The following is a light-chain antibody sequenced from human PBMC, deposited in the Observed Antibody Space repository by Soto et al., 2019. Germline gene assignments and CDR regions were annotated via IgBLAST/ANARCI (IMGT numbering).Light chain of an antibody. CDR3: QVWDTVSDQVV. CDR1: NIGTTS. Sequence: SYELTQPPSVSVAPGQTARINCGGNNIGTTSVHWYHQKPGQAPVLVVYDDSDRPSGIPERISGSNSGNTATLTISRVEAGDEADYYCQVWDTVSDQVVFGGGTKLTVL. J-gene: IGLJ3*02. CDR2: DDS. V-gene: IGLV3-21*02.